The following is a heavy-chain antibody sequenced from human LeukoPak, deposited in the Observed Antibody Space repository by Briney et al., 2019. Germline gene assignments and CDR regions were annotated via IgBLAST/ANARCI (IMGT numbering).Heavy chain of an antibody. V-gene: IGHV3-7*04. D-gene: IGHD1-26*01. CDR2: IKEDGSEK. CDR3: ARQWGRSFDY. Sequence: GGSLRLSCAASGFTFSSYWMSWVRQAPGKGLEWVANIKEDGSEKFFVDSVKGRFTISRDNAKNSLYLQMNSLRAEDTAVYYSARQWGRSFDYWGQGTLVTVSS. CDR1: GFTFSSYW. J-gene: IGHJ4*02.